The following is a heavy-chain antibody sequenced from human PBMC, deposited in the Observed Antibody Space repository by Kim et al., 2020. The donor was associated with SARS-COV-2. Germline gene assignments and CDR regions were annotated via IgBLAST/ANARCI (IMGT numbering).Heavy chain of an antibody. J-gene: IGHJ6*03. CDR3: ARVWDSEVLLWFGDLSYYYMDV. V-gene: IGHV3-64*01. CDR2: ISSNGGST. CDR1: GFTFSSYA. Sequence: GGSLRLSCAASGFTFSSYAMHWVRQAPGKGLEYVSAISSNGGSTYYANSVKGRFTISRDNSKNTLYLQMGSLRAEDMAVYYCARVWDSEVLLWFGDLSYYYMDVWGKGTTVTVSS. D-gene: IGHD3-10*01.